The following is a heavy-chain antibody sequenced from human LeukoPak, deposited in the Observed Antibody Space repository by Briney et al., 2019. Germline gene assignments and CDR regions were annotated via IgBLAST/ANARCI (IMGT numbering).Heavy chain of an antibody. CDR1: GGSISSYY. Sequence: SETLSLTCTVSGGSISSYYWSWIRQPPGKGLEWIGYIYYSGSTNYNPSLKSRATISVDTSKNQFSLKLSSVTAADTAVYYCARGGTIVGATRAFDIWGQGTMVTVSS. CDR2: IYYSGST. CDR3: ARGGTIVGATRAFDI. V-gene: IGHV4-59*01. D-gene: IGHD1-26*01. J-gene: IGHJ3*02.